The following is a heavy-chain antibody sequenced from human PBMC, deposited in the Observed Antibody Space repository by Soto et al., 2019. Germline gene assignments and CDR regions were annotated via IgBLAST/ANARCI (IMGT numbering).Heavy chain of an antibody. CDR3: AGSRIDDSWRHFDFDY. CDR1: WYTFTSYA. D-gene: IGHD3-9*01. Sequence: QVQLVQSGAEAKKPGSSVKVSCKASWYTFTSYAMYWVRQAPGQRLEWVGWINAGNGNTKYSQKFQGRVTIFRDTSASTAYMELSSLRSEDTAVYYCAGSRIDDSWRHFDFDYWGKGNLVTVSS. V-gene: IGHV1-3*01. CDR2: INAGNGNT. J-gene: IGHJ4*02.